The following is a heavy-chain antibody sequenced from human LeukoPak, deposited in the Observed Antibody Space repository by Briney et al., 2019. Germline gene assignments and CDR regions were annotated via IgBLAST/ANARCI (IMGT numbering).Heavy chain of an antibody. D-gene: IGHD6-19*01. CDR2: ICGSGGST. CDR3: AKASDRSGWYAPFDY. J-gene: IGHJ4*02. Sequence: GGSLRLSCAASGFTFSSYARSWVRQAPGKGLEWVSAICGSGGSTYYADSVKGRFTISRDNSKNTLYLQMNSLRAEDTAVYYCAKASDRSGWYAPFDYWGQGTLVTVSS. CDR1: GFTFSSYA. V-gene: IGHV3-23*01.